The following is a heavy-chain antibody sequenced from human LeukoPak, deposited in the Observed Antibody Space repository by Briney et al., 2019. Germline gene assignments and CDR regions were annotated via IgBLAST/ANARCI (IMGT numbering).Heavy chain of an antibody. V-gene: IGHV3-9*01. CDR1: GFTFDDYA. CDR3: AKGRYFDWSIFDY. CDR2: ISWNSGSI. D-gene: IGHD3-9*01. J-gene: IGHJ4*02. Sequence: GGSLRLSCAASGFTFDDYAMHWVRQAPGKGLEWVSGISWNSGSIGYADSVKGRFTISRDNAKNSLYLQMNSLRAEDTALYYCAKGRYFDWSIFDYWGQGTLVTVSS.